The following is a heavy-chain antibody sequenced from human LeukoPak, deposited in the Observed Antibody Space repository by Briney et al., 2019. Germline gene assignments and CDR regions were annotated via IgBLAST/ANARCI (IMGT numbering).Heavy chain of an antibody. J-gene: IGHJ6*02. Sequence: GASVKVSCKASGYTFTSYYMHWVRQAPGQGLEWMGIINPSGGSTSYAQKFQGRVTMTRDTSTSTVYMELSSLRSEDTAVYYCARDRGSGWYIYYYYYGMDVWGQGTTVTVSS. D-gene: IGHD6-19*01. CDR3: ARDRGSGWYIYYYYYGMDV. CDR1: GYTFTSYY. CDR2: INPSGGST. V-gene: IGHV1-46*01.